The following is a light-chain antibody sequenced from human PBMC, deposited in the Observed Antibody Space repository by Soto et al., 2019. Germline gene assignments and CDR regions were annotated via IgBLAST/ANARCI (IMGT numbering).Light chain of an antibody. CDR2: GNS. V-gene: IGLV1-40*01. Sequence: QSVLTQPPSVSGAPGQRVTISCTGSSSNIGAGYNVHWYQQLPGTAPKPLIYGNSNRPSGVPDRFSGSKSGTSASLAITGLQAEDEADYYSQSYDNSLSVVFGGGTKLTVL. CDR3: QSYDNSLSVV. CDR1: SSNIGAGYN. J-gene: IGLJ2*01.